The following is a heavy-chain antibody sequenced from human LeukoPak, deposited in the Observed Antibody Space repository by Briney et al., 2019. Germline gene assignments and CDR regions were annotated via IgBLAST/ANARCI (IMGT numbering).Heavy chain of an antibody. V-gene: IGHV3-48*02. Sequence: GGSLRLSCAASGFTFSSYSMNWVRQAPGKGLEWVSYISSSSSTIYYADSVKGRFTISRDNAKNSLYLQMNSLRDEDTAVYYCARAPIAVPGTDLDYWGQGTLVTVSS. CDR3: ARAPIAVPGTDLDY. CDR2: ISSSSSTI. CDR1: GFTFSSYS. J-gene: IGHJ4*02. D-gene: IGHD6-19*01.